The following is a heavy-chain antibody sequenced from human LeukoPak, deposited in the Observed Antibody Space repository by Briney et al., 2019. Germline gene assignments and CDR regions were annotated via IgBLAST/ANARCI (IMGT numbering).Heavy chain of an antibody. J-gene: IGHJ4*02. V-gene: IGHV3-48*04. CDR3: ARDHNYAFDN. CDR2: IGISSGNT. CDR1: GFTFSSYA. D-gene: IGHD1-1*01. Sequence: GGSLRLSCAASGFTFSSYAMSWVRQAPGKGLEWISYIGISSGNTKYADSVKGRFTISGDNAKNSLYLQMNSLRVEDTAVYYCARDHNYAFDNWGQGTLVTVSS.